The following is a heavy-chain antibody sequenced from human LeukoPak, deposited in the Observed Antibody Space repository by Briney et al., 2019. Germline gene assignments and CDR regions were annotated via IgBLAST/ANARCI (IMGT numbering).Heavy chain of an antibody. D-gene: IGHD3-9*01. Sequence: GGSLRLSCAASGFTFSSYGMHWVRQAPGKGLEWVAFIRYDGSNKYYADSVKGRFTISRDNSKNTLYLQMNSLRSDDTAVYYCARLPYDILTGYYPPDYWGQGTLVTVSS. CDR2: IRYDGSNK. V-gene: IGHV3-30*02. CDR3: ARLPYDILTGYYPPDY. CDR1: GFTFSSYG. J-gene: IGHJ4*02.